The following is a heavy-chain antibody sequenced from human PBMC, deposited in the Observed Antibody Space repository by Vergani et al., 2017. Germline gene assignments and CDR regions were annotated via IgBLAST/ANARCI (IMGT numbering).Heavy chain of an antibody. V-gene: IGHV4-38-2*01. D-gene: IGHD3-10*01. Sequence: QVQLQQWGAGLLKPSETLSLTCAVSGYSISSGYYWGWIQQPPGKGLEWIGSIYHSGSTNYNPSLKSRVTISVDTSKNQFSLKLSSVTAADTAVYYCARLGYYGSGSYYNQPFDYWGQGTLDTVSS. CDR2: IYHSGST. J-gene: IGHJ4*02. CDR3: ARLGYYGSGSYYNQPFDY. CDR1: GYSISSGYY.